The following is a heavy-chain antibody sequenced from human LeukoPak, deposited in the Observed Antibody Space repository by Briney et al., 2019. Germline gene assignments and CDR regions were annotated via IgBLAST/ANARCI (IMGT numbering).Heavy chain of an antibody. CDR3: ARGYSSSWLTFDY. CDR1: GGSFSGYY. V-gene: IGHV4-34*01. CDR2: INHSGST. D-gene: IGHD6-13*01. J-gene: IGHJ4*02. Sequence: SETLSLTCPVYGGSFSGYYWSWIRQPPGKGLEWIGEINHSGSTNYNPSLKSRVTISVDTSKNQFSLKLSSVTAADTAVYYCARGYSSSWLTFDYWGQGTLVTVSS.